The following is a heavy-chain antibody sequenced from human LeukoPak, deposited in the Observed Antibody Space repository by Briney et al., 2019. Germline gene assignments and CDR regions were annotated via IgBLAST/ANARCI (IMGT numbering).Heavy chain of an antibody. Sequence: GSLRLSCAASGFTFSDYNMRWIRQAPGKGLEWIGTIYYSGTTYYNPSLKSRVTISVDTSKNQFSLKLTSVSAEDTAVYYCARSPRGSGSSTLLGVAFDLWGHGTKVTVSS. J-gene: IGHJ3*01. CDR1: GFTFSDYN. V-gene: IGHV4-59*04. CDR3: ARSPRGSGSSTLLGVAFDL. D-gene: IGHD3-10*01. CDR2: IYYSGTT.